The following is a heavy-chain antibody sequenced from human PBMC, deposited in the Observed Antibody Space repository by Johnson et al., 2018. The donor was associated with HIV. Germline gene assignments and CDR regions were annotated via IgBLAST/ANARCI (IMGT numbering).Heavy chain of an antibody. J-gene: IGHJ3*02. CDR2: ISYDGTNK. CDR1: GFTFSDYY. Sequence: QVQLVESGGGLVKPGGSLRLSCAASGFTFSDYYMSWIRQAPGKGLEWVAIISYDGTNKYYADSVKGRFSISRDTSKNTLYLQMNSLRAEDTAVYYCAKYRQQLVRCAFDIWGQGTMVTVSS. CDR3: AKYRQQLVRCAFDI. V-gene: IGHV3-30*18. D-gene: IGHD6-13*01.